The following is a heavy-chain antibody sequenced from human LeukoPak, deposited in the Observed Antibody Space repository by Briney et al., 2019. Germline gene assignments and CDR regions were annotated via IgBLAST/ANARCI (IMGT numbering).Heavy chain of an antibody. D-gene: IGHD2-15*01. CDR2: IIPIFSTA. CDR3: ARVRAVGMVVAAPPLDV. V-gene: IGHV1-69*05. J-gene: IGHJ6*04. Sequence: ASVKVSCKASGGTFSSYAISWVRQAPGQGLEWRGGIIPIFSTANYTQKFQGRVTITTDESTSTAYMELSSLRSEDTAVYYCARVRAVGMVVAAPPLDVWGKGTTVTVSS. CDR1: GGTFSSYA.